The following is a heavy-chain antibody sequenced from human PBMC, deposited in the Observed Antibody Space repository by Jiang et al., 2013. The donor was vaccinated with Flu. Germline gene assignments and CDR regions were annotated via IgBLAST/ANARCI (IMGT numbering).Heavy chain of an antibody. CDR2: IFNKGNA. CDR3: AKEDPGLYF. J-gene: IGHJ4*01. CDR1: GESVDGHDSS. V-gene: IGHV4-30-4*08. Sequence: GSGLVKPSQTLSLTCSVSGESVDGHDSSWSWVRQPPGKGLEWLGYIFNKGNANYNPSLHDRVMMSTDSSKNQFFLRLTSVTAADTAVYYCAKEDPGLYF.